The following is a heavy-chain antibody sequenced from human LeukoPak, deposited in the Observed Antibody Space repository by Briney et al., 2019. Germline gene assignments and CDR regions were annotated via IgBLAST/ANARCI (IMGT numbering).Heavy chain of an antibody. CDR3: ARGKQNAFDT. V-gene: IGHV4-34*01. J-gene: IGHJ3*02. CDR1: GGSFSGYY. CDR2: INHSGST. D-gene: IGHD6-13*01. Sequence: PSETLSLTCAVYGGSFSGYYWSWIRQPPGKGLEWIGEINHSGSTNYNPSLKSRVTISVDTSKNQFSLKLSSVTAADTAVYYCARGKQNAFDTWGQGTMVTVSS.